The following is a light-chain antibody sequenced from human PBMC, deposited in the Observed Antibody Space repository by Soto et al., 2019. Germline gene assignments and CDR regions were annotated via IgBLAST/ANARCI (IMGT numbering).Light chain of an antibody. CDR2: DVS. CDR1: QDIRGA. CDR3: QQFNSYPIT. Sequence: IQVTQSPSSLSASVGDRVTITCRASQDIRGALAWYQQKPGKAPKLLIYDVSTLESGVPSRFSGSGSGTEFTLTVTSLQPEDFGTYYCQQFNSYPITFGHGTRLEIK. J-gene: IGKJ5*01. V-gene: IGKV1-13*02.